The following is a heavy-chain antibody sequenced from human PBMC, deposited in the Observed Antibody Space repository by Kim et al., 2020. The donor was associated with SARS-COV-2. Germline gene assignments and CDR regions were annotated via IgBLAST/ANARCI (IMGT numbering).Heavy chain of an antibody. D-gene: IGHD3-16*01. J-gene: IGHJ4*02. Sequence: SETLSLTCSISGCSISNSRSYWGWIRQPPGKGLEWIGSIYYRGSTYYNPSLKSRVTISIDMSKNQFSLKLSSVTAADTAVYYCVTRAENFYVEIDCWGQGTLVTVSS. CDR3: VTRAENFYVEIDC. CDR2: IYYRGST. CDR1: GCSISNSRSY. V-gene: IGHV4-39*01.